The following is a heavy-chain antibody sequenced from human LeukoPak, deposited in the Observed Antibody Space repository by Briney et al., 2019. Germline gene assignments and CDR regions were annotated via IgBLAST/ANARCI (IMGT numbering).Heavy chain of an antibody. CDR2: INVEGTTT. CDR1: GFTFTRLW. V-gene: IGHV3-74*01. D-gene: IGHD3-10*01. CDR3: TRGGEEPFDY. J-gene: IGHJ4*02. Sequence: GRSLRLSCAASGFTFTRLWMHWVRQAPGKGLVWVSRINVEGTTTTYADSVEGRFTISRDENTLYLQMNHLRVDDTAVYYCTRGGEEPFDYWGQGTLVTVSS.